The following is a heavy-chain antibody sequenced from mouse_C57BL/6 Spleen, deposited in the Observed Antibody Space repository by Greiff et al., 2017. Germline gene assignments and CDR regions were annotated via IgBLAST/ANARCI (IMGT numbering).Heavy chain of an antibody. D-gene: IGHD1-1*01. CDR2: IYPGSGST. CDR1: GYTFTSYW. CDR3: ASSVIYYYGSNHWYFDV. V-gene: IGHV1-55*01. J-gene: IGHJ1*03. Sequence: QVQLQQPGAELVKPGASVKMSCKASGYTFTSYWITWVKQRPGQGLEWIGDIYPGSGSTNYNEKFKSKATLTVYTSSSTAYMQLSSLTSEDSAVYYCASSVIYYYGSNHWYFDVWGTGTTVTVSS.